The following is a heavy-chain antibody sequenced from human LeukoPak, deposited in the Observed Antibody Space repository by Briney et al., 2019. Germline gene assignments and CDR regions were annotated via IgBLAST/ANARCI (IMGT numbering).Heavy chain of an antibody. CDR3: ARGLFGDYNYYMDV. CDR2: INPNSGGT. Sequence: GASVKVSCKASGYTFTGYYMHWVRQAPGQGLEWMGWINPNSGGTNYAQKFQGRVTMTRDTSISTAYMELSRLRSDDTAVYYCARGLFGDYNYYMDVWGKGTTVTISS. J-gene: IGHJ6*03. D-gene: IGHD2/OR15-2a*01. CDR1: GYTFTGYY. V-gene: IGHV1-2*02.